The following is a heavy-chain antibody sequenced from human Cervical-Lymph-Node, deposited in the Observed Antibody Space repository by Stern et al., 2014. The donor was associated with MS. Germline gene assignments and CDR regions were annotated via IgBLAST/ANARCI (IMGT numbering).Heavy chain of an antibody. CDR2: IYHCGST. CDR1: GGSISSSNW. Sequence: QVQLQESGPGLVKPSGTLSLTCAVSGGSISSSNWWSWVRQPPGKGLEWIGEIYHCGSTNYKPSLKSRVTISVDKSKNQFSLNLSSVTAADTAVYYCAREGYSSSYDAFDIWGQGTMVTVSS. CDR3: AREGYSSSYDAFDI. V-gene: IGHV4-4*02. D-gene: IGHD6-6*01. J-gene: IGHJ3*02.